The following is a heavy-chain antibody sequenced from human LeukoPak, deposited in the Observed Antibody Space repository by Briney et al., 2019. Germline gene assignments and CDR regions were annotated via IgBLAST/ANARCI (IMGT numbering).Heavy chain of an antibody. D-gene: IGHD4-11*01. V-gene: IGHV4-39*07. CDR3: ARSFYSNYPEDS. CDR2: ISYSGST. CDR1: SGSISNSSYY. Sequence: SETLSLTCTVSSGSISNSSYYWGWIRQPPGKGLEWIGTISYSGSTYHTPSLKSRVTISVDTSKNQFSLNLSSVTAADTAVYYCARSFYSNYPEDSWGQGTLVTVSS. J-gene: IGHJ4*02.